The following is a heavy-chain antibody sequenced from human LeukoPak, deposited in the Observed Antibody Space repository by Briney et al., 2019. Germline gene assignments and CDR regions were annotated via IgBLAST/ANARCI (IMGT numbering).Heavy chain of an antibody. CDR2: INPNSGGT. CDR1: GYTFTGYY. CDR3: ARDSTHSSSWYYYYYYMDV. Sequence: ASVKVSCKASGYTFTGYYMHWVRQAPGQGLEWMGWINPNSGGTNYAQKFQGRVTMTRDTSTSTAYMELRSLRSDDTAVYYCARDSTHSSSWYYYYYYMDVWGKGTTVTVSS. J-gene: IGHJ6*03. D-gene: IGHD6-13*01. V-gene: IGHV1-2*02.